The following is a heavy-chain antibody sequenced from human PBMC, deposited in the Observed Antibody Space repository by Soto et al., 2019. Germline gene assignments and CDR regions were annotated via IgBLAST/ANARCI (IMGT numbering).Heavy chain of an antibody. D-gene: IGHD2-8*01. CDR2: VSANNGHT. V-gene: IGHV1-18*01. J-gene: IGHJ6*02. CDR3: ARDIESVTAKHFFYYNAMDV. Sequence: GASVKVSCKASGFTFSNYGLNWVRQAPGQGLEWMGWVSANNGHTNYAQNLQGRVSMTTDTSTSTAYMELRGLTFDDTAVYYCARDIESVTAKHFFYYNAMDVWGQGTTVTVSS. CDR1: GFTFSNYG.